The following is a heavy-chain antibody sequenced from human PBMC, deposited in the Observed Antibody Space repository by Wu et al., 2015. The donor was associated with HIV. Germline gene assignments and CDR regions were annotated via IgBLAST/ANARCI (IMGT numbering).Heavy chain of an antibody. CDR1: GGTFSSYA. CDR2: IVPLFDAP. CDR3: ARDPKTRGPFIEGPRNAFDV. V-gene: IGHV1-69*13. J-gene: IGHJ3*01. Sequence: QVQLVQSGAEVKKPGSSVRVSCKASGGTFSSYAINWVRQAPGQGLEWMGRIVPLFDAPNYSQKFHDRLTITADRSTTTAYMELSSLGSEDTALYFCARDPKTRGPFIEGPRNAFDVWAKGHWSPSHQ. D-gene: IGHD1-14*01.